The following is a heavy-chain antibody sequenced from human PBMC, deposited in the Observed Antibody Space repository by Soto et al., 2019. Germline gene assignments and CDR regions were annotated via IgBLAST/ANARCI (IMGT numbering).Heavy chain of an antibody. D-gene: IGHD6-19*01. CDR3: TGAVAGTGHYYYYGMDV. J-gene: IGHJ6*02. CDR2: IIPIFGTA. CDR1: GGTFSSYA. V-gene: IGHV1-69*06. Sequence: RASVKVSCKASGGTFSSYAISWVRQAPGQGLEWMGGIIPIFGTANYAQKFQGRVTITADKSTSTAYMELSSLRSEDTAVYYCTGAVAGTGHYYYYGMDVWGQGTTVTVSS.